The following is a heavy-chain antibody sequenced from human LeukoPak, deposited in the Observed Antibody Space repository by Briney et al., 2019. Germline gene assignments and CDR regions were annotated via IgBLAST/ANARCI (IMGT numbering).Heavy chain of an antibody. CDR3: ARAAAGLDY. J-gene: IGHJ4*02. V-gene: IGHV1-69*04. CDR2: IIPILGIA. CDR1: GGTFSSYA. D-gene: IGHD6-13*01. Sequence: SVKVSCKASGGTFSSYAISWVRQAPGQGLEWMGRIIPILGIANYAQKFQGRVTMTRDTSISTAYMELSRLRSDDTAVYYCARAAAGLDYWGQGTLVTVSS.